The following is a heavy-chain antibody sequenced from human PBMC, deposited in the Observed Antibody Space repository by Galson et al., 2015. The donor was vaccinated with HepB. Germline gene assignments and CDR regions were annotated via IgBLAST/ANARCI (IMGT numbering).Heavy chain of an antibody. V-gene: IGHV3-23*01. CDR2: ISGSGGST. Sequence: SLRLSCAASGFTFSSYAMSWVRQAPGKGLEWVSAISGSGGSTYYADSVKGRFTISRDNSKNTLYLQMNSLRAEDTAVYYCAKDLSGAVAGTGDFDYWGQGTLVTVSS. D-gene: IGHD6-19*01. CDR3: AKDLSGAVAGTGDFDY. CDR1: GFTFSSYA. J-gene: IGHJ4*02.